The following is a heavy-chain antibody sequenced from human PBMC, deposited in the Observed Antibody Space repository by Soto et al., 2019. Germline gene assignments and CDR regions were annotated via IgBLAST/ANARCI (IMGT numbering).Heavy chain of an antibody. CDR3: ARETSWLDP. CDR1: GGSISTGVYF. V-gene: IGHV4-31*03. CDR2: IYYSGST. D-gene: IGHD1-7*01. Sequence: SETLSPTCTVSGGSISTGVYFWSRLRQHPGRGLEWIGYIYYSGSTYYNPSLKSRVTISVDTSRTQFSLNLYSVTAADTAVYYCARETSWLDPWGQGTLVTVSS. J-gene: IGHJ5*02.